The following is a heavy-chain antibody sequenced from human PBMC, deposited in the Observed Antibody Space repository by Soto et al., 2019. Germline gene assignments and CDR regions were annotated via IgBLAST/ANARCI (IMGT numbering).Heavy chain of an antibody. J-gene: IGHJ4*02. Sequence: QVQLQESGPGLVRPSETLSLTCTVSGDSMTNYYWNWLRQPPGKGLEWIGYIYYSGSTNYNPSLKRRLTRSVDTSKNQFSLKLSSVTAADTAIYYCARLRPRGTSDYWGQGTLVTVSS. CDR2: IYYSGST. CDR1: GDSMTNYY. D-gene: IGHD1-26*01. CDR3: ARLRPRGTSDY. V-gene: IGHV4-59*08.